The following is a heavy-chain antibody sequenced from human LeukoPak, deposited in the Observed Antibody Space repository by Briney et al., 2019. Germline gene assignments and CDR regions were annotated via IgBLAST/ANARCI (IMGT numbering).Heavy chain of an antibody. Sequence: SETLSLTCSVSGGSISSYYWSWVRQPPGQELEWIGYIYDSGISNYNPSLKSRGTISVDTSKNKMSLNLTSVTAADTAIYYCARLRFMEWFDPWGQGTLVTVSS. D-gene: IGHD3-3*01. V-gene: IGHV4-59*12. CDR1: GGSISSYY. CDR3: ARLRFMEWFDP. CDR2: IYDSGIS. J-gene: IGHJ5*02.